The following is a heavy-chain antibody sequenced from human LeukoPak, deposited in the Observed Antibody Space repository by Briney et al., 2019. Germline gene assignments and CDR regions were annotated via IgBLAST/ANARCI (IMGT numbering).Heavy chain of an antibody. CDR3: AKAPVWNYYYGLDV. D-gene: IGHD2-21*01. CDR2: ITTSGST. V-gene: IGHV3-23*01. CDR1: GLTARNNVNNA. J-gene: IGHJ6*02. Sequence: GGSLRLSCAASGLTARNNVNNAMSWVRHAPGKGLEWASGITTSGSTYYADSVKGRFTISRENSNNILYLHMDSLRAEDTAVYYCAKAPVWNYYYGLDVWGQGTTVTVSS.